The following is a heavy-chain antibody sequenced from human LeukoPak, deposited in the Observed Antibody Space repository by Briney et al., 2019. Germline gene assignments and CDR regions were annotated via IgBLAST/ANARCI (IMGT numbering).Heavy chain of an antibody. J-gene: IGHJ4*02. V-gene: IGHV4-34*01. CDR2: TNHSRST. CDR1: GGAFSGYY. Sequence: SETRSLTCAVYGGAFSGYYWSWIRQPPGKGLEWIGETNHSRSTNYNPSLKSRVTISVDTSKNQFSLKLSSVTAADTAVYYCGRTGDLSDYWGQGTLVTVSS. CDR3: GRTGDLSDY. D-gene: IGHD7-27*01.